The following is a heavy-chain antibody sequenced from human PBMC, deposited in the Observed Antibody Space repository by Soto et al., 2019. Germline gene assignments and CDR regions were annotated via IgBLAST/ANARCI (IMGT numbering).Heavy chain of an antibody. Sequence: PSETLSLTCTVSGGSISSYYWSWIRQPPGKGLEWIGSIYYSGSTYYNPSLKSRVTISVDTSKNQFSLKLSSVTAADTAVYYCARGDYYDSVYYFDYWGQGTLVTVSS. J-gene: IGHJ4*02. CDR1: GGSISSYY. D-gene: IGHD3-22*01. V-gene: IGHV4-59*05. CDR3: ARGDYYDSVYYFDY. CDR2: IYYSGST.